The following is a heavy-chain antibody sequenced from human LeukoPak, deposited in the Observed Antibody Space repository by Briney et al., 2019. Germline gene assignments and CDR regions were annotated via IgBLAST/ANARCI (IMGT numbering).Heavy chain of an antibody. CDR3: ARAGVAGAFDY. Sequence: GASVKVSCKASGGTFSSYPFTWVRQAPGQGLEWMGWISAYNGNTNYAQKLQGRVTMTTDTSTSTAYMELRSLRSDDTAVYYCARAGVAGAFDYWGQGTLVTVSS. CDR2: ISAYNGNT. D-gene: IGHD6-19*01. CDR1: GGTFSSYP. J-gene: IGHJ4*02. V-gene: IGHV1-18*01.